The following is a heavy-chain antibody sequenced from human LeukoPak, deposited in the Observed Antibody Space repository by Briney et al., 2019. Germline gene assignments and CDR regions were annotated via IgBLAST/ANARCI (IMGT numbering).Heavy chain of an antibody. CDR3: ATSIGLEGTAVAGTDGDY. Sequence: ASVKVSCKASGYTFTSYYMHWVRQAPGQGLEWMGIINPSGGSTSYAQKFQGRVTMTRDTSTSTVYMELSSLRSEDTAVYYCATSIGLEGTAVAGTDGDYWGQGTLVTVSS. J-gene: IGHJ4*02. V-gene: IGHV1-46*01. CDR1: GYTFTSYY. CDR2: INPSGGST. D-gene: IGHD6-19*01.